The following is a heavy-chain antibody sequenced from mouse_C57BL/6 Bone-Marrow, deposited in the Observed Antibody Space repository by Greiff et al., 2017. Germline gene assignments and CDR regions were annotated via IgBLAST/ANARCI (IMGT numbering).Heavy chain of an antibody. CDR2: IRSKSNNYAT. CDR1: GFSFNTYA. V-gene: IGHV10-1*01. D-gene: IGHD2-3*01. CDR3: VRGGWLPPFAY. Sequence: GGGLVQPKGSLKLSCAASGFSFNTYAMNWVRQAPGKGLEWVARIRSKSNNYATYYADSVKDRFTISRDDSESMLYLQMNNLKTEDTAMYYCVRGGWLPPFAYWGQGTLVTVSA. J-gene: IGHJ3*01.